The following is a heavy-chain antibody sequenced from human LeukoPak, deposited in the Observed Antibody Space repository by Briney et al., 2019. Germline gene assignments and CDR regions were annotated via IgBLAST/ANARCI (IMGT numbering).Heavy chain of an antibody. J-gene: IGHJ4*02. V-gene: IGHV4-38-2*01. CDR1: GYSISSGYY. CDR3: AKRGSSWAFDY. D-gene: IGHD6-13*01. CDR2: IYRTGST. Sequence: SETLSLTCAVSGYSISSGYYWGWIRQPPGKGLEWIGSIYRTGSTYYNPSLKSRVTISLDTSKNQFSLKLSSETATDTAVYYCAKRGSSWAFDYWGQGTLVSVSS.